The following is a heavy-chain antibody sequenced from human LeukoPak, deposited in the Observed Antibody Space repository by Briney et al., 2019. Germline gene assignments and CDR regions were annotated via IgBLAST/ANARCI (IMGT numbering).Heavy chain of an antibody. V-gene: IGHV3-23*01. CDR3: AKVDTVLGRPFDP. J-gene: IGHJ5*02. CDR1: GFTFSSYT. CDR2: ISGGGSST. D-gene: IGHD5-18*01. Sequence: PGGSLRLSCAASGFTFSSYTMSWARQAPGKGLEWVSAISGGGSSTYYADSVKGRFTISRDNSKNTLYLQMNSLRADDTAVYYCAKVDTVLGRPFDPWGQGTLVTVSS.